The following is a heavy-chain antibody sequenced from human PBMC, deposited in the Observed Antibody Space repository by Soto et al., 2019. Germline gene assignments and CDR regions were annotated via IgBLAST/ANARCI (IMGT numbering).Heavy chain of an antibody. CDR2: IDPSDSQS. CDR1: GYSFAGYW. V-gene: IGHV5-10-1*01. CDR3: ARQIYDSDTGPNFQYYFDS. Sequence: PGESLKISCKGSGYSFAGYWITWVRQKPGKGLEWMGRIDPSDSQSYYSPSFRGHVTISATKSITTVFLQWSSLRASDTAMYYCARQIYDSDTGPNFQYYFDSWGQGTPVTVSS. D-gene: IGHD3-22*01. J-gene: IGHJ4*02.